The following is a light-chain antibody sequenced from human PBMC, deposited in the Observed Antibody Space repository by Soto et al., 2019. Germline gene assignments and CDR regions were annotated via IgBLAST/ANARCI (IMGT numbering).Light chain of an antibody. CDR1: QSISSW. CDR3: QQYNSYSSFT. CDR2: DAS. V-gene: IGKV1-5*01. J-gene: IGKJ2*01. Sequence: DIQMTQSPSTLSASVGDRVDTTCRASQSISSWLAWYQQKPGKAPKVLIYDASSLESGVPSRFSGSGSGTEFTLTISSLQPDDFVTYSCQQYNSYSSFTFGQGTKLEIK.